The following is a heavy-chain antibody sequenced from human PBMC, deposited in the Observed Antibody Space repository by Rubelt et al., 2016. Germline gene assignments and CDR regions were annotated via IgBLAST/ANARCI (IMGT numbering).Heavy chain of an antibody. J-gene: IGHJ4*02. CDR1: GGSFSGYY. CDR2: INHSGST. V-gene: IGHV4-34*01. D-gene: IGHD3-22*01. Sequence: QVQLQQWGAGLLKPSETLSLTCAVYGGSFSGYYWSWIRQPPGKGLEWIGEINHSGSTIYNPSLTSRVTISGDTSKNQFYLKLSSMTAADTAVYYCACLKPTYDYDREYWGQGTLVTVSS. CDR3: ACLKPTYDYDREY.